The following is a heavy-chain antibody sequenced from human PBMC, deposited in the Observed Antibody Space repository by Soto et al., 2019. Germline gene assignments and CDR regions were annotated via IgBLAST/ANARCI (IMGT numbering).Heavy chain of an antibody. Sequence: SETLSLTCAVYGGSFSGYYWSWIRQPPGKGLEWIGEINHSGSTNYNPSLKSRVTISVDTSKNQFSLKLSSVTAADTAVYYCARGVPACGGSCPSFGYWGQGTLVTVSS. V-gene: IGHV4-34*01. CDR1: GGSFSGYY. D-gene: IGHD2-15*01. J-gene: IGHJ4*02. CDR2: INHSGST. CDR3: ARGVPACGGSCPSFGY.